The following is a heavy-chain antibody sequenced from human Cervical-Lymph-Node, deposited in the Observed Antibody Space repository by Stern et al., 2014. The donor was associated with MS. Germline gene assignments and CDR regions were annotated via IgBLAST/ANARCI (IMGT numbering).Heavy chain of an antibody. CDR3: ARPGDDTAKYGLDV. V-gene: IGHV5-51*03. CDR2: IYPGDSDS. CDR1: GYSFATYW. J-gene: IGHJ6*02. Sequence: LVLSGAEVKKPGESLKISCKGSGYSFATYWIGCVRQMPGKGLAWMGIIYPGDSDSRYSPSFQGQVTISADKSISTAYLHWSSLKASDTAMYYCARPGDDTAKYGLDVWGQGTTVTVSS. D-gene: IGHD5-18*01.